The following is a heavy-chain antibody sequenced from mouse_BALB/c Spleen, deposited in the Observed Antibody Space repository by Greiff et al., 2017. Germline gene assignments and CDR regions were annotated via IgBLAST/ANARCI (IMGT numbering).Heavy chain of an antibody. J-gene: IGHJ4*01. CDR1: GFSLTSYG. CDR2: IWAGGST. Sequence: VQRVESGPGLVAPSQSLSITCTVSGFSLTSYGVHWVRQPPGKGLEWLGVIWAGGSTNYNSALMSRLSISKDNSKSQVFLKMNSLQTDDTAMYYCARANYGSSYAYYAMDYWGQGTSVTVSS. D-gene: IGHD1-1*01. CDR3: ARANYGSSYAYYAMDY. V-gene: IGHV2-9*02.